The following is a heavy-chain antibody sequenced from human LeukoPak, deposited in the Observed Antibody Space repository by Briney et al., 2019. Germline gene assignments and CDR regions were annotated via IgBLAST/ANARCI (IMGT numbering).Heavy chain of an antibody. CDR2: IYYSGST. CDR3: ARRPDDYYDSSGYRYYYYYGMDV. Sequence: PSETLSLTCTVSGGSVSSGSYYWSWIRQPPGKGLEWIGYIYYSGSTNYNPSLKSRVTISVDTSKNQFSLKLSSVTAADTAVYYCARRPDDYYDSSGYRYYYYYGMDVWGQGTTVTVSS. D-gene: IGHD3-22*01. V-gene: IGHV4-61*01. CDR1: GGSVSSGSYY. J-gene: IGHJ6*02.